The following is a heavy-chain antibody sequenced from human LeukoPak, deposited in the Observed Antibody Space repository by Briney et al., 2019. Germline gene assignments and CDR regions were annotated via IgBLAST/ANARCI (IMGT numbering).Heavy chain of an antibody. CDR1: GGPFSGYY. Sequence: SETLSLTCAVYGGPFSGYYWSWIRQPPGKGLEWIGEINHSGSTYYNPSLKSRVTISVDTSKNQFSLKLSSVTAADTAVYYCARDPYERCAFDIWGQGTMVTVSS. CDR3: ARDPYERCAFDI. CDR2: INHSGST. V-gene: IGHV4-34*01. J-gene: IGHJ3*02. D-gene: IGHD5-12*01.